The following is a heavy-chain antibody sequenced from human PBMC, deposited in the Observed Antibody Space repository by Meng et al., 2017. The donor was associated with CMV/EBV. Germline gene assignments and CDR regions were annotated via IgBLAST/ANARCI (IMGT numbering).Heavy chain of an antibody. Sequence: GGSLRLSCAASGFTFDDYAMHWVRQAPGKGLEWVSLISWDGGSTYYADSVKGRLTISRDNSKNSLYLQMNSLRAEDTALYYCAKDVPAGNGMDVWGQGTTVTVSS. J-gene: IGHJ6*02. V-gene: IGHV3-43D*03. CDR3: AKDVPAGNGMDV. CDR2: ISWDGGST. CDR1: GFTFDDYA. D-gene: IGHD2-2*01.